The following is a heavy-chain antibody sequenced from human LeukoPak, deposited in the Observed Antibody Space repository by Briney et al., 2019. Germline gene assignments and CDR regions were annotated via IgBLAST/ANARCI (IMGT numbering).Heavy chain of an antibody. CDR1: GGSISDNY. Sequence: SETLSLTCTVSGGSISDNYWSWIRQPSGKGLEWIGYAYYSGHTNYNSSLKSRVTMSLDTSKSQFSLRLSSVTAADTAVYFCARHPFATPFDYWGPGTLVTVSS. CDR3: ARHPFATPFDY. V-gene: IGHV4-59*08. CDR2: AYYSGHT. J-gene: IGHJ4*02. D-gene: IGHD2-15*01.